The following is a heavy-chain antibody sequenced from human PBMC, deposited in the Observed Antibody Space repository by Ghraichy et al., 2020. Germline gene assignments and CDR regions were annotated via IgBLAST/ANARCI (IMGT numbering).Heavy chain of an antibody. CDR3: ARHREQSGSGSYYFDY. Sequence: SETLSLTCIVSGGSTSYYYWSWIRQPPGKGLEWIGYIYYTGATNYNPSLRSRVTISIDTSMNHFSLRLNSVTAVDTAVYYCARHREQSGSGSYYFDYWGQGALVTVSS. CDR2: IYYTGAT. J-gene: IGHJ4*02. CDR1: GGSTSYYY. V-gene: IGHV4-59*08. D-gene: IGHD3-10*01.